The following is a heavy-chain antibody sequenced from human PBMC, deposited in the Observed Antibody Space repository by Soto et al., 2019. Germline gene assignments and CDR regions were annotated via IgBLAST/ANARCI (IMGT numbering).Heavy chain of an antibody. J-gene: IGHJ6*02. CDR1: GFTFSSYA. CDR3: ARDYIVVVVAATHRYYSYGMDV. D-gene: IGHD2-15*01. Sequence: QVQLVESGGGVVQPGRSLRLSCAASGFTFSSYAMHWVRQAPGKGLEWVAVISYDGSNKYYADSVKGRFTISRDNSKNTLYLQMNSLRAEDTAVYYCARDYIVVVVAATHRYYSYGMDVWGQGTTVTVSS. CDR2: ISYDGSNK. V-gene: IGHV3-30-3*01.